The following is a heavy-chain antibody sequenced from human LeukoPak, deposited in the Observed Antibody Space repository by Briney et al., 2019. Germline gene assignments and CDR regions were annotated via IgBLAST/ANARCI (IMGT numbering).Heavy chain of an antibody. Sequence: SQTLSPTCTVSGGSISSGGYYWSWIRQHPGKGLEWIGYIYYSGSTYYNPSLKSRVTTSVDTSKNQFSLKLSSVTAADTAVYYCARAWGYQLTYFDYWGQGTLVTVSS. D-gene: IGHD2-2*01. CDR3: ARAWGYQLTYFDY. V-gene: IGHV4-31*03. CDR2: IYYSGST. CDR1: GGSISSGGYY. J-gene: IGHJ4*02.